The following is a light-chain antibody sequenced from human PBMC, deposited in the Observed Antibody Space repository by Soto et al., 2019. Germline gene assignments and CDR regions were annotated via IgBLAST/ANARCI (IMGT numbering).Light chain of an antibody. CDR3: QVWDKSSYHWV. J-gene: IGLJ3*02. CDR2: DDS. Sequence: SYELTQPPSVSVAPGQTARLTCGGDNIGSKSVQWYQQKPGQAPVLVVYDDSDRPSGIPERFSGSNSGNTATLTISRVEAGDEADYYCQVWDKSSYHWVFGGGTQLTVL. CDR1: NIGSKS. V-gene: IGLV3-21*02.